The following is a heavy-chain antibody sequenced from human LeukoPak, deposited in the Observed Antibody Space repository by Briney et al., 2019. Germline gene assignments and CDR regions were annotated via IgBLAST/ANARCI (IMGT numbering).Heavy chain of an antibody. D-gene: IGHD3-3*01. J-gene: IGHJ4*02. Sequence: NPSETLSLTCAVSGASITYYWSWVRQHPGKGLEWIGYIYYSGSTYYSPSFKSRFTISVDTSRNQFSLRLSSVTAADTAVYYCARVLGEYYFDSWGQGTLVTVSS. CDR3: ARVLGEYYFDS. V-gene: IGHV4-31*11. CDR1: GASITYY. CDR2: IYYSGST.